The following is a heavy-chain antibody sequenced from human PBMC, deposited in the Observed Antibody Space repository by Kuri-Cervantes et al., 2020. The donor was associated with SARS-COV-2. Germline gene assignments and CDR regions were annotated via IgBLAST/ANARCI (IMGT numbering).Heavy chain of an antibody. CDR2: IYHSGST. D-gene: IGHD3-10*01. Sequence: SETLSLTCTVSGDSISSYHWNWIRQPPGKGLEWIGSIYHSGSTYYNPSLKSRVTISVDTSKNQFSLKLSSVTAADTAVYYCASGSRGAFDIWGQGTMVTVSS. V-gene: IGHV4-38-2*02. J-gene: IGHJ3*02. CDR3: ASGSRGAFDI. CDR1: GDSISSYH.